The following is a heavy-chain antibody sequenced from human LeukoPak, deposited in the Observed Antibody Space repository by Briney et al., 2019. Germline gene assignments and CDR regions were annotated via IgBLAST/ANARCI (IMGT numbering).Heavy chain of an antibody. CDR1: GLTFSNHA. CDR2: ISGLGDEV. Sequence: GGSLRLSCAASGLTFSNHAMTWVRQAPGKGLEWVSTISGLGDEVYYVDSVKGRFTISRDNSMNTLYLQMNSLRGEDTALYYCAKGGRLQITDYWGQGTLVTVSS. J-gene: IGHJ4*02. CDR3: AKGGRLQITDY. V-gene: IGHV3-23*01. D-gene: IGHD2-15*01.